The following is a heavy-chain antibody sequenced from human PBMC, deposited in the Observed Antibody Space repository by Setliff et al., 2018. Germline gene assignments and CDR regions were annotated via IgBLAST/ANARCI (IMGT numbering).Heavy chain of an antibody. Sequence: GGSLRLSCAASGFTFSSYAMSWVRQAPGKGLEWVSAISGSGVSTYYADSVKGRFTISRDNSKNTLYLQMNSLRAEDTAVYFCVKGTAHESRDFDYWGQGTLVTVSS. V-gene: IGHV3-23*01. CDR3: VKGTAHESRDFDY. D-gene: IGHD5-18*01. CDR2: ISGSGVST. J-gene: IGHJ4*02. CDR1: GFTFSSYA.